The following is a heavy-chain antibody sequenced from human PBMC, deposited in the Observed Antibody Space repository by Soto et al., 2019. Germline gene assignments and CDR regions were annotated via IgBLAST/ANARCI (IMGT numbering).Heavy chain of an antibody. CDR3: ARLSRLAPVANNYYHSLDV. J-gene: IGHJ6*01. Sequence: SETLAVSCTFSGASVSTDGYYWSWIRQPPGKAMEWIGYISYRGSSGYNPSLRSRVTTSVDTSKNQFSLILSSVTAADTAVYFCARLSRLAPVANNYYHSLDVWGQGTTVTVSS. CDR1: GASVSTDGYY. V-gene: IGHV4-61*08. CDR2: ISYRGSS. D-gene: IGHD5-12*01.